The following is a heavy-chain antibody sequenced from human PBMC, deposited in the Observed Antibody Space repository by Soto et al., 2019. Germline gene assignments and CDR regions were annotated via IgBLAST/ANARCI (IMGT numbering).Heavy chain of an antibody. Sequence: GGSLRLSCAASGFTFSSYSMNWVRQAPGKGLEWVSSISSSSYIYYADSVKGRFTISRDNAKNSLYLQMNSLRAEDTAVYYCARDRVEYSSSAGFDYWGQGTLVTVSS. V-gene: IGHV3-21*01. D-gene: IGHD6-6*01. J-gene: IGHJ4*02. CDR3: ARDRVEYSSSAGFDY. CDR2: ISSSSYI. CDR1: GFTFSSYS.